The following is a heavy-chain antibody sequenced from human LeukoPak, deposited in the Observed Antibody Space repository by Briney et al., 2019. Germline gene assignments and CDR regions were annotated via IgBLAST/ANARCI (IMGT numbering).Heavy chain of an antibody. V-gene: IGHV1-18*01. CDR2: ISAYNGNT. CDR1: GYTFTSYG. D-gene: IGHD6-19*01. Sequence: ASVKVSCKASGYTFTSYGISWVRQAPGQGLEWMGWISAYNGNTNYAQKFQGRVTMTRDTSISTAYMELSRLTSDDTAVYYCARGVAGSYYYYYMDVWGKGTTVTISS. CDR3: ARGVAGSYYYYYMDV. J-gene: IGHJ6*03.